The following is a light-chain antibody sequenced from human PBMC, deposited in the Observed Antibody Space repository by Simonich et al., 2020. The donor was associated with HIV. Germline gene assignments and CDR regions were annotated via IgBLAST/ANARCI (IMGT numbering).Light chain of an antibody. Sequence: QSALTQPASVSGSPGQSITISCTGTSSDIGGYNYVSWYQHHPGKAPKLMIYDFSKPPSEISHRFSGSKSGNTASLTISGLQAEDEADYYCCSYTSSSTLYVFGTGTKVTVL. J-gene: IGLJ1*01. CDR1: SSDIGGYNY. V-gene: IGLV2-14*03. CDR2: DFS. CDR3: CSYTSSSTLYV.